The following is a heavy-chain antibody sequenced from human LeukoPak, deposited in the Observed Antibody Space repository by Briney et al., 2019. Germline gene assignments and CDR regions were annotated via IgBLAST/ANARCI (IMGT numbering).Heavy chain of an antibody. Sequence: GGSLRLSCAASGFTFSDYYMSWIRQAPGRGLEWISYISSSSGGTIYYTDSVKGRFTISTDNAKNSLYLQMNSLRAEDTALYYCARLGPGMNFFYLDFWGQGTLVTVSS. J-gene: IGHJ4*02. CDR3: ARLGPGMNFFYLDF. CDR1: GFTFSDYY. D-gene: IGHD3-10*01. V-gene: IGHV3-11*04. CDR2: ISSSSGGTI.